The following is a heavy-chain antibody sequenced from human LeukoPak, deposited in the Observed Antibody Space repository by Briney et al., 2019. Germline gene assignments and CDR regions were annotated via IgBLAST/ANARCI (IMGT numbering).Heavy chain of an antibody. V-gene: IGHV4-30-4*01. CDR1: GGSISSGDYY. J-gene: IGHJ4*02. CDR2: IYYSGST. D-gene: IGHD2-21*02. Sequence: PSETLSLTCTVSGGSISSGDYYWRWIRQPPGKGLEWIGYIYYSGSTYYNPSLKSRVTISVDTSKNQFSLKLSSVTAADTAVYYCARADAYCGGDCSDDYWGQGTLVTVSS. CDR3: ARADAYCGGDCSDDY.